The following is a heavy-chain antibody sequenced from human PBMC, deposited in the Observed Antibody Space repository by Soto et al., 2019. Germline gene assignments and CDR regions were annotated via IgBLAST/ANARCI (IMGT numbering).Heavy chain of an antibody. Sequence: ASAKVSCKASGYTFTSYAMHWVRQAPGQRLEWMGWINAGNGNTKYSQKFQGRVTITRDTSASTAYMELSSLRSEDTAVYYCARDIVVVVAAKSVAFDIWGQGTMVTVSS. CDR2: INAGNGNT. D-gene: IGHD2-15*01. V-gene: IGHV1-3*01. CDR1: GYTFTSYA. CDR3: ARDIVVVVAAKSVAFDI. J-gene: IGHJ3*02.